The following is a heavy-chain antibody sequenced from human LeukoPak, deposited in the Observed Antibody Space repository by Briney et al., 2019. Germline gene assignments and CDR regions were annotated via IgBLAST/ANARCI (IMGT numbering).Heavy chain of an antibody. J-gene: IGHJ4*02. CDR3: GRGRVIITGIDE. Sequence: GGSLRLSPAASGFTFTSHWVHTVRQAPGKGLWWGSRFKDDGSVTNSADSVTCRFTISTDNAKNTLSLQMNSLRAEDTAVYYCGRGRVIITGIDEWGQGTVVPVLS. CDR2: FKDDGSVT. CDR1: GFTFTSHW. D-gene: IGHD3-16*01. V-gene: IGHV3-74*01.